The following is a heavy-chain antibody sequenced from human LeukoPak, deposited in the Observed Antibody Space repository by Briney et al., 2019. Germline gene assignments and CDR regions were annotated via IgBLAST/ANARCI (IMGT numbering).Heavy chain of an antibody. CDR2: IYSGGNT. J-gene: IGHJ3*02. CDR1: GFTVSGNY. D-gene: IGHD3-10*01. Sequence: GGSLRLSCAASGFTVSGNYMNWVRQAPGKGLEWVSVIYSGGNTDYIDSVKGRFTISRDNSKNTLYLQMNSLKTEDTAVYYCTTDFNEHRLPWFGEFQDDAFDIWGQGTMVTVSS. CDR3: TTDFNEHRLPWFGEFQDDAFDI. V-gene: IGHV3-66*01.